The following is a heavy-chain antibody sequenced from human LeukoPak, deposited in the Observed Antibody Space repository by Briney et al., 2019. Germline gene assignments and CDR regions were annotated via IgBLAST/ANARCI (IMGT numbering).Heavy chain of an antibody. CDR3: SSVGADGAGFLLDY. V-gene: IGHV4-4*01. J-gene: IGHJ4*02. CDR2: ISLNGVT. D-gene: IGHD2/OR15-2a*01. Sequence: SGTLSLTCGVSGGSIISTNSWCWVRQTPGQGLEWIGEISLNGVTNYNPSLNSRVTISVDTSKNQFSLKLSSVTAADTAVYCCSSVGADGAGFLLDYWGQGTLVTVSS. CDR1: GGSIISTNS.